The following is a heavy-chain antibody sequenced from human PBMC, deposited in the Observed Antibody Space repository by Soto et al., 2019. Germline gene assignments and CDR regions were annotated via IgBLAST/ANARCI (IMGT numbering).Heavy chain of an antibody. V-gene: IGHV4-59*01. CDR3: ARGVFYDSSGHFFGYFDY. Sequence: SETLSLTCTVSGGSISSYYWSWIRQPPGKGLEWIGYIYYSGSTNYNPSLKSRVTISVDTSKNQFSLKLSSVTAADTAVCYCARGVFYDSSGHFFGYFDYWGQGTLVTVS. J-gene: IGHJ4*02. D-gene: IGHD3-22*01. CDR2: IYYSGST. CDR1: GGSISSYY.